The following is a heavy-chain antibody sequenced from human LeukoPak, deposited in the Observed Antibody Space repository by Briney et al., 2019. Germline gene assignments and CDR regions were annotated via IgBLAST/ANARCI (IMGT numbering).Heavy chain of an antibody. CDR3: ASGPYPAAGTDHQFDY. CDR2: IYYSGST. D-gene: IGHD6-13*01. J-gene: IGHJ4*02. CDR1: GASISSYY. Sequence: PSETLSLTCTASGASISSYYWSWIRQPPGKGLEWIGYIYYSGSTHYNPSLRSRVTMSVDTSKNQFSLRLTSVTAADTALYYCASGPYPAAGTDHQFDYWGQGTLATVSS. V-gene: IGHV4-59*01.